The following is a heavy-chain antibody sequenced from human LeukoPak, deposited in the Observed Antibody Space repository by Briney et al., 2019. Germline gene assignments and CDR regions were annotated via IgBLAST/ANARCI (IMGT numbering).Heavy chain of an antibody. CDR3: ASNTMARGVYDY. V-gene: IGHV4-39*01. CDR2: IYYSGST. D-gene: IGHD3-10*01. CDR1: GGSISSSSYY. Sequence: SETLSLTCTVSGGSISSSSYYWGWIRQPPGKGLEWIGSIYYSGSTYYNPSLKSRVTISVDTSKNQFSLKLSSVTAADTAVYYCASNTMARGVYDYWGQGTLVTVSS. J-gene: IGHJ4*02.